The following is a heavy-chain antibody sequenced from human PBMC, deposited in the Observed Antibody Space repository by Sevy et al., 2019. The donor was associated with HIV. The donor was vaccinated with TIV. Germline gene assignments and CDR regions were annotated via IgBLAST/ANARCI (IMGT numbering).Heavy chain of an antibody. V-gene: IGHV3-23*01. J-gene: IGHJ5*02. Sequence: GGSLRLSCAASAFTFSSFAMNWVRQAPGKGLEWVSAITGSGGSTYYADSVKGRFTISRDNSKNTLYLQMNSLRAEDTAVYYCAKDQSHGYYYDSSGDWGSWGQGTLVTVSS. D-gene: IGHD3-22*01. CDR2: ITGSGGST. CDR1: AFTFSSFA. CDR3: AKDQSHGYYYDSSGDWGS.